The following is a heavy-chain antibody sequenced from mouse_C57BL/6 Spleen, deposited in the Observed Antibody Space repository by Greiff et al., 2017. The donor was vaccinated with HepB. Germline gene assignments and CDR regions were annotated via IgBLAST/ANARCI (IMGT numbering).Heavy chain of an antibody. CDR2: ISSGSSTI. V-gene: IGHV5-17*01. Sequence: EVTLVESGGGLVKPGGSLKLSCAASGFTFSDYGMHWVRQAPEKGLEWVAYISSGSSTIYYADTVKGRFTISRDNAKNTLFLQMTSLRSEDTAMYYCARDYGSSYEGYYFDYWGQGTTLTVSS. D-gene: IGHD1-1*01. CDR1: GFTFSDYG. J-gene: IGHJ2*01. CDR3: ARDYGSSYEGYYFDY.